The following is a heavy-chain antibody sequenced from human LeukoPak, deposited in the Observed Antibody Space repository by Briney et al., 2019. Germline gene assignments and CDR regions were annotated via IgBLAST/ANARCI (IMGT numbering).Heavy chain of an antibody. J-gene: IGHJ4*02. Sequence: PSETLSLTCTVSGYSISSGYYWGWIRQAPGKGLEWIGSIYHSGSTYYNPSLKSRVTISVDTSKNQFSLKLSSVTAADTAVYYCARADKIWFGELPKYFDYWGQGTLVTVSS. CDR1: GYSISSGYY. D-gene: IGHD3-10*01. V-gene: IGHV4-38-2*02. CDR2: IYHSGST. CDR3: ARADKIWFGELPKYFDY.